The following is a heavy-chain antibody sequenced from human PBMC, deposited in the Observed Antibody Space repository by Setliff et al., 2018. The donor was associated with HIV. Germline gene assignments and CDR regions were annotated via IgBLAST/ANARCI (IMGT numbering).Heavy chain of an antibody. D-gene: IGHD3-3*01. Sequence: ETLTLTCTVSGFSLSNTTMGVSWIRQPPGKALEWLAHIFPNDEKSYSASLKSRLTISEDTSKSQVVLTMTNMDPLDTATYFCARYNFRRGYWDYFDYWGQGTQVTVSS. CDR3: ARYNFRRGYWDYFDY. V-gene: IGHV2-26*01. CDR1: GFSLSNTTMG. J-gene: IGHJ4*02. CDR2: IFPNDEK.